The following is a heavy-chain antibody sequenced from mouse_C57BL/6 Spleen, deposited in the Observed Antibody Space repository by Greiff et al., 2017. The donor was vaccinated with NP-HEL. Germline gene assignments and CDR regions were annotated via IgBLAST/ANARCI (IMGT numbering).Heavy chain of an antibody. D-gene: IGHD1-1*01. CDR1: GYSFTDYN. J-gene: IGHJ4*01. V-gene: IGHV1-39*01. CDR3: ARIADGSSYYAMDY. Sequence: VQLQQSGPELVKPGASVKISCKASGYSFTDYNMNWVKQSNGKSLEWIGVINPNYGTTSYNQKFKGKATLTVDHSSSTAYMQLNSLTSEDSAVDYCARIADGSSYYAMDYWGQGTSVTVSS. CDR2: INPNYGTT.